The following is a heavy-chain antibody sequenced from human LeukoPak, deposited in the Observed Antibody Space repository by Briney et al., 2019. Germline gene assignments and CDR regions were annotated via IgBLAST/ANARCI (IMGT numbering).Heavy chain of an antibody. CDR3: ARAGGRDGYNSPFDY. V-gene: IGHV1-69*05. Sequence: SLKVPCKASGGTFSSYAISWVRQAPGQGLEWMGRIIPIFGTTNYAQKFQGRVTITTDDSTSTAYMELSSLRSEDTAVYYCARAGGRDGYNSPFDYWGQGTLVTVSS. D-gene: IGHD5-24*01. CDR1: GGTFSSYA. J-gene: IGHJ4*02. CDR2: IIPIFGTT.